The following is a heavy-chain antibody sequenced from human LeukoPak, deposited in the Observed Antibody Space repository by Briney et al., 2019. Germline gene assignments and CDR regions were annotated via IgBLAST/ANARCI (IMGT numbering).Heavy chain of an antibody. Sequence: GASVKVSCKASGYTFISNYIHWVRQAPGQGLEWVGIINPNNGATTYAQRLQGRIAMTRDTSTSTVYMELSSLRSDDTAVYYCARLLDAAYWSTYWPYGMDVWGQGTTVIVSS. V-gene: IGHV1-46*03. CDR2: INPNNGAT. J-gene: IGHJ6*02. CDR3: ARLLDAAYWSTYWPYGMDV. CDR1: GYTFISNY. D-gene: IGHD3-3*01.